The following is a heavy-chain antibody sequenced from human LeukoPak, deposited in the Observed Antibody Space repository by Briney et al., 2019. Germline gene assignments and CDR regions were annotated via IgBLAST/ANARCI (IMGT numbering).Heavy chain of an antibody. CDR3: AREGGGYDILTGTPYYYGMDV. D-gene: IGHD3-9*01. Sequence: GGSLRLSCAASGFTFSSYSMNWVRQAPGKGLEWVSSISSSSSYIYYADSVKGRFTISRDNAKNSLYLQMNSLRAEDTAVYYCAREGGGYDILTGTPYYYGMDVWGQGTTVTVSS. J-gene: IGHJ6*02. CDR1: GFTFSSYS. CDR2: ISSSSSYI. V-gene: IGHV3-21*01.